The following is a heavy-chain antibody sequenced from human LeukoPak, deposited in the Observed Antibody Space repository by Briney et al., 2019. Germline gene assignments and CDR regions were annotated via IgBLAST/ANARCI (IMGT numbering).Heavy chain of an antibody. CDR2: IYYSGST. CDR1: GGSISSGDYY. J-gene: IGHJ4*02. CDR3: ARVAVAGPRTPYFVY. Sequence: PSETLSLTCTLSGGSISSGDYYWSWIRQPPGKSLEWIGYIYYSGSTYYNPSLKRRVTISVDTSKNQFSRKLRSLTAADTAVYYCARVAVAGPRTPYFVYWGQGTLVTVSS. D-gene: IGHD6-19*01. V-gene: IGHV4-30-4*08.